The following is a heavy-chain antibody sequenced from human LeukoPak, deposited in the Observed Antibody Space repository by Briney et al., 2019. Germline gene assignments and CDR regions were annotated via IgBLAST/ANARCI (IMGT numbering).Heavy chain of an antibody. CDR2: SNPSGGST. Sequence: ASVKVSCKASGYTFTSYYMHWVRQAPGQGLEWMGRSNPSGGSTSYAQKFQGRVTMTRDTSTSTVYMELSSLRSEDTAVYYCARELRGIAAAGSLILFDPWGQGTLVTVSS. CDR3: ARELRGIAAAGSLILFDP. V-gene: IGHV1-46*01. J-gene: IGHJ5*02. CDR1: GYTFTSYY. D-gene: IGHD6-13*01.